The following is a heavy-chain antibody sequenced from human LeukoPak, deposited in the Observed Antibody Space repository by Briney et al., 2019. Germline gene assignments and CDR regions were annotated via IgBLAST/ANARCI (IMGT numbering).Heavy chain of an antibody. V-gene: IGHV1-46*01. CDR2: INPSGGST. CDR1: GYTFTSYY. D-gene: IGHD3-9*01. J-gene: IGHJ4*02. Sequence: ASVKVSCKTSGYTFTSYYIHWVRQAPGQGLEWMGIINPSGGSTSYAQKFQGRTTMIRDTSTCTVYMELSSLRSEDTAVYYCARDPIFLGREGSIDYWGQGTLVTVSS. CDR3: ARDPIFLGREGSIDY.